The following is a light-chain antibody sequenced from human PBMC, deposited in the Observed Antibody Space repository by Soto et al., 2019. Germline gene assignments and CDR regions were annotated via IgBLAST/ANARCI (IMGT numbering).Light chain of an antibody. Sequence: EIELTQSPGTLSLSPGKRATLSCRASQSLSTTVLVWYQHKSGQPPRLVIHGTFIPASGIPARFSGSGSGTDFTLTISRLEPEDSAVYYCQQYGSLPYTFGRGTRLEIQ. J-gene: IGKJ5*01. CDR2: GTF. CDR1: QSLSTTV. CDR3: QQYGSLPYT. V-gene: IGKV3-20*01.